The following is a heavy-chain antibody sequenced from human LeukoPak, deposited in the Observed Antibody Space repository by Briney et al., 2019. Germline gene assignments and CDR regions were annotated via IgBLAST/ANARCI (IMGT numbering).Heavy chain of an antibody. CDR3: ARHVLSAAAGTVDY. Sequence: SETLSLTCTVSGGSISSYYWSWIRQPPGKGLEWIGYIYYSGSTNCNPSLKSRVTISVDTSKNQFSLKLSSVTAADTAVYYCARHVLSAAAGTVDYWGQGTLVTVSS. D-gene: IGHD6-13*01. J-gene: IGHJ4*02. CDR1: GGSISSYY. V-gene: IGHV4-59*08. CDR2: IYYSGST.